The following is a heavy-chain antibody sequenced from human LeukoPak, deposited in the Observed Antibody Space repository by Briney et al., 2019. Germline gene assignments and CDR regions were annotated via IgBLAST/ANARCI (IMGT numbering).Heavy chain of an antibody. CDR1: GFTFSSYA. J-gene: IGHJ4*02. V-gene: IGHV3-23*01. D-gene: IGHD5-12*01. CDR3: ARYDYGRSGFDY. CDR2: ISGTVAST. Sequence: PGGSLRLSCAASGFTFSSYAMSWVRQAPGRGLEWVSAISGTVASTYYADSVKGRFTISRDNSKTTLYLQMNSLRAEDTAVYYCARYDYGRSGFDYWGQGTLVTVSS.